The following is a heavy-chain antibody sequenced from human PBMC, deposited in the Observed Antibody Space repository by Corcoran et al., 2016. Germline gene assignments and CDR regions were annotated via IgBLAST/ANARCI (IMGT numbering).Heavy chain of an antibody. CDR1: GGSFSGYY. CDR3: ARGRRYHIVVVTGDLDD. J-gene: IGHJ4*02. V-gene: IGHV4-34*01. CDR2: INHSGST. D-gene: IGHD2-21*02. Sequence: QVQLQQWGAGLLKPSETLSLTCAVYGGSFSGYYWSWIRQPPGKGLEWIGEINHSGSTNYTPSLQSRVTISVDTSKNQFSLKLSSVTAAAPAGYYCARGRRYHIVVVTGDLDDWGQGTLVTVSS.